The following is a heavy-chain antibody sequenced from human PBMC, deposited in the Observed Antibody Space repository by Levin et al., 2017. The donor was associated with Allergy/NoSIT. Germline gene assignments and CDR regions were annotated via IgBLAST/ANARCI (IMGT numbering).Heavy chain of an antibody. CDR2: INSRSNTI. V-gene: IGHV3-48*01. Sequence: LSLTCAASGFSFSSSSMNWVRQAPGKGLEWLSFINSRSNTIHYADSVKGRFTISRDNAKNSLYLQMNGLRAEDTAVYYCARDWLAQGGDDYNFPWGQGTLVTVSS. J-gene: IGHJ5*02. D-gene: IGHD5-24*01. CDR1: GFSFSSSS. CDR3: ARDWLAQGGDDYNFP.